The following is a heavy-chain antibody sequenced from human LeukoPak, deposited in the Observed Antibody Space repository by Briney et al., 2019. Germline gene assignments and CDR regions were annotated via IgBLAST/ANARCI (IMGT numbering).Heavy chain of an antibody. CDR3: AKDEGRYCSSTSCFRLPDY. Sequence: GGSLRLSCAASGFTFSGYGMHWVRQAPGKGLEWVAFIRYDGSNKYYADSVKGRFTISRDNSKNTLYLQMNSLRAEDTAVYYCAKDEGRYCSSTSCFRLPDYWGQGTLVTVSS. CDR2: IRYDGSNK. J-gene: IGHJ4*02. D-gene: IGHD2-2*01. CDR1: GFTFSGYG. V-gene: IGHV3-30*02.